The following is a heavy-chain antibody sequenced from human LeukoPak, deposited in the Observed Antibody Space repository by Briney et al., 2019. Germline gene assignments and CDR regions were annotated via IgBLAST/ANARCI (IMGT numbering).Heavy chain of an antibody. CDR3: AKDISPYSSSRAFDY. V-gene: IGHV3-23*01. Sequence: PGGSLRLSYAASGFTFSSYAMSWVRQAPGKGLEWVSAISGSGGSTYYADSMKGRFTISRDNSKNTLYLQMNSLRAEDTAVYYCAKDISPYSSSRAFDYWGQGTLVTVSS. J-gene: IGHJ4*02. D-gene: IGHD6-13*01. CDR1: GFTFSSYA. CDR2: ISGSGGST.